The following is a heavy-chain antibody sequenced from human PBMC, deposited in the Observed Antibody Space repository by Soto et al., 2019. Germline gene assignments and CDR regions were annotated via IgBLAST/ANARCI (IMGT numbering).Heavy chain of an antibody. V-gene: IGHV1-69*13. Sequence: SVKVSCKASGGTFSSYAISWVRQAPGQGLEWMGGIIPIFGTANYAQKFQGRVTITADESTSTAYMELSSLRSEDTAVYYCARDLTVGATRDYYYGMDVWGQGTTVTVSS. D-gene: IGHD1-26*01. CDR1: GGTFSSYA. J-gene: IGHJ6*02. CDR3: ARDLTVGATRDYYYGMDV. CDR2: IIPIFGTA.